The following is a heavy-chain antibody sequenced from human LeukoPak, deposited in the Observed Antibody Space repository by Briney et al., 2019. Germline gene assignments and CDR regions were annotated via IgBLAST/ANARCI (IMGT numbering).Heavy chain of an antibody. CDR2: ISGYSGNT. D-gene: IGHD6-6*01. CDR3: ARDRSSSARED. CDR1: GFTFTSYG. J-gene: IGHJ4*02. Sequence: GASVTVSCKTSGFTFTSYGISWMRQAPGQGLEWVGWISGYSGNTNYAQKFQGRVTMTTDTSTSTAYMELRGLRSDDTAVYYCARDRSSSAREDWGQGTLVTVSS. V-gene: IGHV1-18*01.